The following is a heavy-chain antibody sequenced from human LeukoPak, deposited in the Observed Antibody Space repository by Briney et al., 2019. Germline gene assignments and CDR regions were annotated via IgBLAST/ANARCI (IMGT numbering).Heavy chain of an antibody. J-gene: IGHJ4*02. CDR3: ARELVEIAAAATDY. Sequence: GGSLRLSCAASGFTFSSYSMNWVRQAPGKGLEWVSSISSSSSYIYYADSVKGRFTISRDNAKNSLYLQMNSLRVEDTAVYCCARELVEIAAAATDYWGQGTLVTVSS. V-gene: IGHV3-21*01. CDR1: GFTFSSYS. CDR2: ISSSSSYI. D-gene: IGHD6-13*01.